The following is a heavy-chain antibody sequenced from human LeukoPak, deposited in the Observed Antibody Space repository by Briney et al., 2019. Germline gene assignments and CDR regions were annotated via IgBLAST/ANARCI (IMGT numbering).Heavy chain of an antibody. CDR1: GGTFSSYA. V-gene: IGHV1-69*05. CDR3: ATYYDFWSGYQNYYYYMDV. J-gene: IGHJ6*03. Sequence: SVKVSCKASGGTFSSYAISWVRQAPGQGLEWMGGIIPIFGTANYAQKFQGRVTITTDESTSTAYMELSSLRSEDTAVYYCATYYDFWSGYQNYYYYMDVWGKGTTVTVSS. D-gene: IGHD3-3*01. CDR2: IIPIFGTA.